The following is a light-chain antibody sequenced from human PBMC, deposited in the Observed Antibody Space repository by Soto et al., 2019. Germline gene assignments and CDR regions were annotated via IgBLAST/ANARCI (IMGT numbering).Light chain of an antibody. CDR1: QSISSY. V-gene: IGKV1-39*01. Sequence: DIQMTQSPSSLSASVGARVTITCRASQSISSYLNWYQQTPGKAPKLLIYAASSLQSGVPSRVSGSGSGTDVTLTISSLQPEDFATYYCQQSYSTPPTFGQGTKVDIK. J-gene: IGKJ1*01. CDR3: QQSYSTPPT. CDR2: AAS.